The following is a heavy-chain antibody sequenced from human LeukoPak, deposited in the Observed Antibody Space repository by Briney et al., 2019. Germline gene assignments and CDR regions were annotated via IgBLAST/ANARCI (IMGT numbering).Heavy chain of an antibody. CDR3: AKSPANWLDA. CDR1: GFTSNNYA. CDR2: ISGSGDGT. V-gene: IGHV3-23*01. J-gene: IGHJ5*02. Sequence: GGSLRLSCAASGFTSNNYAMSWVHQAPGKGLEWVSSISGSGDGTYYGDSVKGRFTISRDNSQRTLYLQMSSLRADDTAIYYCAKSPANWLDAWGQGTLVTVSS.